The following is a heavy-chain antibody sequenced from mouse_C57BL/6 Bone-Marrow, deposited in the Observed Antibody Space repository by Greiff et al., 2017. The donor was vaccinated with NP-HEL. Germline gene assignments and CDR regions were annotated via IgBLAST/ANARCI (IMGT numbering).Heavy chain of an antibody. J-gene: IGHJ4*01. D-gene: IGHD2-4*01. V-gene: IGHV1-61*01. CDR2: IYPSDSET. Sequence: QVQLQQPGAELVRPGSSVKLSCKASGYTFTSYWMDWVKQRPGQGLEWIGNIYPSDSETYYNQKFKDKATLTVDKSSSTAYMQLNSLTSEDSAVYYVACGYYDYDRGAMGYWGQGTSGTVSS. CDR3: ACGYYDYDRGAMGY. CDR1: GYTFTSYW.